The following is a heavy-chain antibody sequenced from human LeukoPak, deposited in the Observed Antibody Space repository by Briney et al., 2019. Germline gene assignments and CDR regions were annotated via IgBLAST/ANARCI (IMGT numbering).Heavy chain of an antibody. CDR2: INPSGGST. J-gene: IGHJ3*02. V-gene: IGHV1-46*01. CDR3: ARDLIAAAGRGAFDI. D-gene: IGHD6-13*01. Sequence: GASVKVSCKASGYTFTSYYMHWVRQAPGQGLEWMGIINPSGGSTSYAQKFQGRVTMTRDMSTSTVYMELSSLRSEDTAVYYCARDLIAAAGRGAFDIWGQGTMVTVSS. CDR1: GYTFTSYY.